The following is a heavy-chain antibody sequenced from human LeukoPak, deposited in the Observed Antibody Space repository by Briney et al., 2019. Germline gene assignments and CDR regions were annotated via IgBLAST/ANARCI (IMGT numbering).Heavy chain of an antibody. CDR1: GGSFFSSYY. J-gene: IGHJ4*02. D-gene: IGHD2-15*01. CDR2: IYYSGGT. CDR3: ARDSEGGRNFDY. Sequence: SETLSLTCAVSGGSFFSSYYWSWIRQPPGKGLEWIGYIYYSGGTNYSPSLKSRVTISVDTSKNQFSLKLSSVTAADTAVYYCARDSEGGRNFDYWGQGTLVTVSS. V-gene: IGHV4-59*01.